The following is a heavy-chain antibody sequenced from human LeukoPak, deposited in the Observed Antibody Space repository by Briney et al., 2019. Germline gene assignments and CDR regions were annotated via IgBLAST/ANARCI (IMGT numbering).Heavy chain of an antibody. J-gene: IGHJ4*02. Sequence: PGGSLRLSCAASGFTFSSYWMSWVRQAPGKGLEWVANIKQDGSEKYYVDSVKGRFTISRDNAKNSLYLQMNSLRAEDTAVYYCAKESRYTNYYFDYWGQGTLVTVSS. CDR1: GFTFSSYW. V-gene: IGHV3-7*01. CDR2: IKQDGSEK. CDR3: AKESRYTNYYFDY. D-gene: IGHD1-1*01.